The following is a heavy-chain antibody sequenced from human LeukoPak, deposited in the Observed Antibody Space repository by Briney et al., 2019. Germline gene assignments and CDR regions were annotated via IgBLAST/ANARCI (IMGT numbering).Heavy chain of an antibody. Sequence: SETLSLTCTVSGGSLSSSSYYWGWIRQPPGKGLEWIGSIYYSGSTYYNPSLKSRVTISVDTSKNQFSLKLSSVTAADTAVYYCARQLGYCSSTSCYADKVDYWGQGTLVTVSS. CDR1: GGSLSSSSYY. V-gene: IGHV4-39*01. D-gene: IGHD2-2*01. J-gene: IGHJ4*02. CDR2: IYYSGST. CDR3: ARQLGYCSSTSCYADKVDY.